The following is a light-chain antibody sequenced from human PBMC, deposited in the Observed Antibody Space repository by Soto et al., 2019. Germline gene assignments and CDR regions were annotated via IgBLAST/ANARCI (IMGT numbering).Light chain of an antibody. Sequence: EIVMTQSPATLSVSVGERATPSCRASQTVSSKLAWYQQKPGQAPRLLIYGASTRATSIPARFTGSGSGTEFTLTISSLQSEDFAVYYCQQYNDWPPQLTFGGGTKVEFK. CDR1: QTVSSK. CDR2: GAS. J-gene: IGKJ4*01. V-gene: IGKV3-15*01. CDR3: QQYNDWPPQLT.